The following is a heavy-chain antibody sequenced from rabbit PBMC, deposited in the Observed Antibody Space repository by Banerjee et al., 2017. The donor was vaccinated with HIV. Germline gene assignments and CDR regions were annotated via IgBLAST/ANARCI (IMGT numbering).Heavy chain of an antibody. Sequence: QSLEESGGGLVQPEGSLALTCKASGFTISSSYYMCWVRQAPGKGLEWIGSIFTGISGSTYYANWAKGRFTISKTSSTTMTLQMTSLTAADTATYFCARDLAGVIGWNFNLWGPGTLV. CDR1: GFTISSSYY. CDR2: IFTGISGST. V-gene: IGHV1S40*01. J-gene: IGHJ4*01. CDR3: ARDLAGVIGWNFNL. D-gene: IGHD4-1*01.